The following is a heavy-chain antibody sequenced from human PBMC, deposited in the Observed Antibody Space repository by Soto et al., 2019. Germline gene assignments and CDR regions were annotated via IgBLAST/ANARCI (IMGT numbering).Heavy chain of an antibody. J-gene: IGHJ6*02. D-gene: IGHD6-13*01. V-gene: IGHV3-23*01. Sequence: GGSLRLSCAASGFTFSSYAMSWVRQAPGKGLEWVSAISGSGGSTYYADSVKGRFTISRDNSKNTLYLQMNSLRAEDTAVYYCAKEGSWYGYYYYGMDVWGQGATVTVSS. CDR3: AKEGSWYGYYYYGMDV. CDR2: ISGSGGST. CDR1: GFTFSSYA.